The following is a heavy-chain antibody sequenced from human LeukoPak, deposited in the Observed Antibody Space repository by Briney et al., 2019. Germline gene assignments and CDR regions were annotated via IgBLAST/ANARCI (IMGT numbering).Heavy chain of an antibody. V-gene: IGHV3-64*02. CDR2: ISSDGGST. CDR1: GFSSSHVP. CDR3: ARGFSGTRS. D-gene: IGHD6-25*01. Sequence: GGSLRLSCAVSGFSSSHVPMHWVRQAPGKGLEYVSAISSDGGSTYYADSVKGRFTISRDNSKDTLYLQMGSLTAEDTAVYYCARGFSGTRSWGQGTLVTVSS. J-gene: IGHJ5*02.